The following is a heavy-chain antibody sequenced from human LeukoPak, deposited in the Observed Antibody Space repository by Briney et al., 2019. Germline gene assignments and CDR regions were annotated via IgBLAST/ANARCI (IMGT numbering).Heavy chain of an antibody. Sequence: SETLSLTCTVSGYSISSGYYWGWIRQPPGKGLEWIGSIYHSGSTYYNPSLKSRVTISVDTSKSQFSLKLSSVTAADTAVYYCARGLRDSSGYYYLPFDYWGQGTLVTVSS. CDR2: IYHSGST. CDR3: ARGLRDSSGYYYLPFDY. V-gene: IGHV4-38-2*02. J-gene: IGHJ4*02. D-gene: IGHD3-22*01. CDR1: GYSISSGYY.